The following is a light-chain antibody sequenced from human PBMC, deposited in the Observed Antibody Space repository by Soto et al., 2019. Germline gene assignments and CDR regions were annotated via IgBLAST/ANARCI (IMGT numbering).Light chain of an antibody. CDR2: DTT. Sequence: DIQMTQSPSSLAASVGDRVTITCRAGQDLTGYLNWYQQKPGKAPKLLIYDTTTLEEGVPSRFSGSGSGPDFTSTINGLQPEDVATYSCQQYVSLPYTFGQGTKLEIK. CDR1: QDLTGY. J-gene: IGKJ2*01. V-gene: IGKV1-33*01. CDR3: QQYVSLPYT.